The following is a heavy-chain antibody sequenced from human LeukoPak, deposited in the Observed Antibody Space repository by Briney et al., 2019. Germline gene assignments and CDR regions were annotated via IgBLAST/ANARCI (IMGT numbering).Heavy chain of an antibody. Sequence: GASVKVSCKASGYTFTSYGISWVRQAPGQGLEWMGWISAYNGNTNYAQELQGRVTMTTDTSTSTAYMELRSLRSDDTAVYYRARALNPPFYDFWSGYYTLDYWGQGTLVTVSS. D-gene: IGHD3-3*01. CDR1: GYTFTSYG. V-gene: IGHV1-18*01. CDR3: ARALNPPFYDFWSGYYTLDY. J-gene: IGHJ4*02. CDR2: ISAYNGNT.